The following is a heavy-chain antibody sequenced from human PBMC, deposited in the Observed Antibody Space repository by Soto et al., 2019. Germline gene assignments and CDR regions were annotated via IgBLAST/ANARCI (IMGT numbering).Heavy chain of an antibody. CDR3: ARDGSSSWLLDY. J-gene: IGHJ4*02. Sequence: GGSLRLSCAASGFTSSSYGMHWVRQAPGKGLEWVAVIWYDGSNKYYADSVKGRFTISRDNSKNTLYLQMNSLRAEDTAVYYCARDGSSSWLLDYWGQGTMVTAPQ. V-gene: IGHV3-33*01. D-gene: IGHD6-13*01. CDR1: GFTSSSYG. CDR2: IWYDGSNK.